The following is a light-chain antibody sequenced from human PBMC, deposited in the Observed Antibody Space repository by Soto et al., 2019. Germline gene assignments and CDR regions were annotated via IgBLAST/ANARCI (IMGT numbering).Light chain of an antibody. Sequence: DIQLTQSPSFLSASVGDTVTITCRASQGMSTYLAWYQQKPGKDPKLLIRSASTLQSGVPPRFSGGGSGTEFTLTSSTLQSDDSGIYYCQQLNGYQLAFGGRTNVEIK. J-gene: IGKJ4*01. CDR3: QQLNGYQLA. V-gene: IGKV1-9*01. CDR1: QGMSTY. CDR2: SAS.